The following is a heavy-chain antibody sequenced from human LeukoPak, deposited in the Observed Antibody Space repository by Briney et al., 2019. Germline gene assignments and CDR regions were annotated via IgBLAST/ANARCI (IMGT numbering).Heavy chain of an antibody. Sequence: ASVKVSCKASGGTFSSYAISWVRQAPGQGLEWMGGIIPIFGTANYAQKFQGRVTITADESTSTAYMELSSLRSEDTAVYYCARPLSGGYSYGLDYWGQGTLVTVSS. CDR1: GGTFSSYA. J-gene: IGHJ4*02. V-gene: IGHV1-69*13. CDR2: IIPIFGTA. D-gene: IGHD5-18*01. CDR3: ARPLSGGYSYGLDY.